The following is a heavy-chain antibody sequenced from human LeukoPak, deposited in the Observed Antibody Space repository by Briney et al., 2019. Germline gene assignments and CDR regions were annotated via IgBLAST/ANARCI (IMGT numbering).Heavy chain of an antibody. CDR2: IYSGGST. CDR3: ARASMIALTYYFDY. D-gene: IGHD3-22*01. CDR1: GFTVSSNY. J-gene: IGHJ4*02. Sequence: GGSLRLSCAASGFTVSSNYMSWVRQAPGKGLEWVSVIYSGGSTYYADSVKGRFTISRDNSKNTLYLQMSSLRAEDTAVYYCARASMIALTYYFDYWGQGTLVTVSS. V-gene: IGHV3-53*01.